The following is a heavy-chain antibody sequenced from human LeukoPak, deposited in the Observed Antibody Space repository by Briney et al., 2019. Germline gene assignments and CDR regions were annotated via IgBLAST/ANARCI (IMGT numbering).Heavy chain of an antibody. Sequence: PGGSLSLSCAASGLTVSSNYMSWVRQAPGKGLEWVSVIYNGGSTYYADSVKGRFTLSRDNSKNTPFLPMNRLRGDDQAVYLWARERGGTFGIWGQGTLVTVSA. CDR1: GLTVSSNY. CDR2: IYNGGST. J-gene: IGHJ4*02. CDR3: ARERGGTFGI. D-gene: IGHD2-15*01. V-gene: IGHV3-53*01.